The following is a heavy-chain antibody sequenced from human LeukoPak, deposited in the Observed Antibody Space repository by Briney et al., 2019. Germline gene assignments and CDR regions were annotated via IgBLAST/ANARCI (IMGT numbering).Heavy chain of an antibody. CDR1: GDTFSNSA. Sequence: SVKVSCKASGDTFSNSAFSWVRQAPGQGLEWMGGIIPIFGTPNYAQKFQGRVTNSADESTSTVYMELSSLRSEDTAVFYCARDEIAVAGFGTFDYWGQGTLVTVAS. D-gene: IGHD6-19*01. J-gene: IGHJ4*02. CDR3: ARDEIAVAGFGTFDY. V-gene: IGHV1-69*13. CDR2: IIPIFGTP.